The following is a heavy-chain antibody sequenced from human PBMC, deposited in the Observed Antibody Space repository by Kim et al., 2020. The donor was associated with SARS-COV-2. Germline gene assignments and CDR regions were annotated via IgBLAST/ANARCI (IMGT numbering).Heavy chain of an antibody. D-gene: IGHD3-10*01. CDR3: AKLGFTMVRGVDY. J-gene: IGHJ4*02. Sequence: YADSVKGRFTISRDNSKNTLYLQMNSLRAEDTAVYYCAKLGFTMVRGVDYWGQGTLVTVSS. V-gene: IGHV3-30*02.